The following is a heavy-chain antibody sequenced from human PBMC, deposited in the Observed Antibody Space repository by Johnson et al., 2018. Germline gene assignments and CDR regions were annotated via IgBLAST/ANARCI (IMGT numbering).Heavy chain of an antibody. CDR1: GFTFSSYA. Sequence: VQLVESGGGLVQXGGSLRLXCAASGFTFSSYAMHWVRQAPGKGLEYVSAISSNGASTYYANSVKARFTISRDNSKNTLYLQMGSLSAEDMAVYYCARTHGGGDAFDIWGQGTMVTVSS. CDR2: ISSNGAST. V-gene: IGHV3-64*01. J-gene: IGHJ3*02. D-gene: IGHD3-10*01. CDR3: ARTHGGGDAFDI.